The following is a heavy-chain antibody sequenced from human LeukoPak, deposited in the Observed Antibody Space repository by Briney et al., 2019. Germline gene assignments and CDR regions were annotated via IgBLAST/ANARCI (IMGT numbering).Heavy chain of an antibody. V-gene: IGHV1-2*02. CDR1: GYTFTGYY. CDR3: ARSLVVPAAIFPSPFDY. J-gene: IGHJ4*02. Sequence: ASVKVSCKASGYTFTGYYMHWVRQAPGQGLEWMGWINPNSGGTNYAQKFQGRVTMTRDTSISTAYMELGRLRSDDTAVYYCARSLVVPAAIFPSPFDYWGQGTLVTVSS. D-gene: IGHD2-2*02. CDR2: INPNSGGT.